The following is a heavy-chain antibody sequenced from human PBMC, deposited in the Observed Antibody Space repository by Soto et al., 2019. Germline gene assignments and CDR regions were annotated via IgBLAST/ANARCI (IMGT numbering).Heavy chain of an antibody. CDR2: ISGSGGST. Sequence: PGGSLRLSCAASGFTFSSYAMSWVRQAPGKGLEWVSAISGSGGSTYYADSVKGRFTISRDNSKNTLYLQMNSLRAEDTAVYYCAKDGYCSSTSPHCPFDYWGQGTLVTVSS. J-gene: IGHJ4*02. CDR1: GFTFSSYA. D-gene: IGHD2-2*03. CDR3: AKDGYCSSTSPHCPFDY. V-gene: IGHV3-23*01.